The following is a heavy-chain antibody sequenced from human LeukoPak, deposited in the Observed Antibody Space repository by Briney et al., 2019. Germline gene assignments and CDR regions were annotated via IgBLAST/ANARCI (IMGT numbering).Heavy chain of an antibody. CDR3: ARVSVRYCSGGSCYAPDY. CDR2: INPNSGGT. Sequence: ASVKVSCKASGYTFTAYYMHWVRQAPGQGLEWMGWINPNSGGTNYAQKFQGRVTMTRDTSISTAYMELSSLRSEDTAVYYCARVSVRYCSGGSCYAPDYWGQGTLVTVSS. D-gene: IGHD2-15*01. V-gene: IGHV1-2*02. CDR1: GYTFTAYY. J-gene: IGHJ4*02.